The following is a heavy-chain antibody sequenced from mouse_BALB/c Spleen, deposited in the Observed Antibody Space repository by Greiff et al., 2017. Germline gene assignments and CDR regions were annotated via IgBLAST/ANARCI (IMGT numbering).Heavy chain of an antibody. V-gene: IGHV5-9-4*01. CDR1: GFTFSSYA. Sequence: EVMLVESGGGLVKPGGSLKLSCAASGFTFSSYAMSWVRQSPEKRLEWVAEISSGGSYTYYPDTVTGRFTISRDNAKNTLYLEMSSLRSEDTAMYYCVREYYYGSSYGRYFDVWGAGTTVTVSS. CDR3: VREYYYGSSYGRYFDV. CDR2: ISSGGSYT. J-gene: IGHJ1*01. D-gene: IGHD1-1*01.